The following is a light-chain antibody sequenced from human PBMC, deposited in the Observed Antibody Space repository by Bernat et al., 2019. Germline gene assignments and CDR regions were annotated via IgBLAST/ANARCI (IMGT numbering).Light chain of an antibody. J-gene: IGLJ1*01. Sequence: QSAPTQPASVSGSPGQSITISCTGTSSDVGAYTYVSWYQQDPGKVPKLLISDVSDRPSGVSNRFSGTKSGNTASLTISGLQTEDEADYYCSSWTTTNVYDFGTRNKVTVL. CDR1: SSDVGAYTY. V-gene: IGLV2-14*03. CDR2: DVS. CDR3: SSWTTTNVYD.